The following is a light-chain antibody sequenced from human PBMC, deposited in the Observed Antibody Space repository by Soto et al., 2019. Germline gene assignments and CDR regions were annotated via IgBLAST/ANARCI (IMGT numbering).Light chain of an antibody. J-gene: IGLJ2*01. CDR2: STG. CDR3: LLYYGGVRV. Sequence: QTVVTQEPSLTVSPGGTVTLTCASSTGPVTSDNYPNWFQQKPGQAPRPLIYSTGNKHPWTPARFSGALLGGKAALTLAAVQPEDEAEYYCLLYYGGVRVFGGGTKLTVL. V-gene: IGLV7-43*01. CDR1: TGPVTSDNY.